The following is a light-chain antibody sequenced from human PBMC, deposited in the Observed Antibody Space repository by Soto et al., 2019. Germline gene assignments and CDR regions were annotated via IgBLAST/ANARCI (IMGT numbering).Light chain of an antibody. CDR1: QSVRSSY. Sequence: ENVLTQSPGTLSLSPGERATLSCRASQSVRSSYLAWYQQRPGHAPRLLIYGASTRATDIPDRFSGSGSGPDFTLTISSLEPEDFAMFYCQQYGSSPYTFGQGTKLEI. CDR2: GAS. V-gene: IGKV3-20*01. J-gene: IGKJ2*01. CDR3: QQYGSSPYT.